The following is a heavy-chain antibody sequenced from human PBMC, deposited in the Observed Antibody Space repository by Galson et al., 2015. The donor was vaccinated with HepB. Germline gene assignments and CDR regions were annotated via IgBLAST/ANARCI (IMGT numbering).Heavy chain of an antibody. CDR2: FSGYDAST. Sequence: SVKVSCKASGYSFSNYGLSWIRQAPGPGLEWMGWFSGYDASTNFAPKFQGRVTLTADATTGTAYLELRNLRSDDTAAYYCARDSRLELRLNNYFSYGMDVWGQGSAVTVSS. CDR1: GYSFSNYG. V-gene: IGHV1-18*01. D-gene: IGHD2-21*01. J-gene: IGHJ6*02. CDR3: ARDSRLELRLNNYFSYGMDV.